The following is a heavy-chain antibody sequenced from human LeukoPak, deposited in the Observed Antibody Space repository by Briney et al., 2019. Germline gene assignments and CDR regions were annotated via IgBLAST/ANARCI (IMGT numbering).Heavy chain of an antibody. CDR1: GATMYDNY. J-gene: IGHJ4*02. V-gene: IGHV4-59*08. CDR3: ARQKSYYDSNGYWQDLGFFDY. CDR2: IYSYDRERT. Sequence: SETLSLACSVSGATMYDNYWSWIRQPPGKGLEWLGYIYSYDRERTSYNPSLKSRITISLDTSNRQFSLRLISVTAADTAVYFCARQKSYYDSNGYWQDLGFFDYWGQGALVTASS. D-gene: IGHD3-22*01.